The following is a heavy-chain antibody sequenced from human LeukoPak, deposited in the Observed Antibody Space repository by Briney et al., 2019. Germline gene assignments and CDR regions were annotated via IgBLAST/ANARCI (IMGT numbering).Heavy chain of an antibody. Sequence: ASVKVSCKASGGTFSSYAISWVRQAPGQGLEWMGGIIPIFGTANYAQKFQGRVTITADESTSTAYMELSSLRSDDTAVYYCARDYYYDSSGYSLDIWGQGTMVTVSS. J-gene: IGHJ3*02. D-gene: IGHD3-22*01. CDR2: IIPIFGTA. V-gene: IGHV1-69*13. CDR3: ARDYYYDSSGYSLDI. CDR1: GGTFSSYA.